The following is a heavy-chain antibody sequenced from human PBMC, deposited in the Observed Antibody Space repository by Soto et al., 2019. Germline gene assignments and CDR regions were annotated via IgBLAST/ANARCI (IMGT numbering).Heavy chain of an antibody. CDR1: GASISSGDYF. Sequence: SETLSLTCTVSGASISSGDYFWSWIRQPPGKGLEWIGYIYYSGNTYYNPSLKSRVTISVDTSKNHFSLKLSSVTAADTAVYYCAREDYYYDSSGPFGYWGQGTLVTVSS. V-gene: IGHV4-30-4*01. D-gene: IGHD3-22*01. CDR2: IYYSGNT. J-gene: IGHJ4*02. CDR3: AREDYYYDSSGPFGY.